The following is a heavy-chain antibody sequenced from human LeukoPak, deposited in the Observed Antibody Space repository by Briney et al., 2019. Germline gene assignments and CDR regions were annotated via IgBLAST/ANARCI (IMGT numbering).Heavy chain of an antibody. V-gene: IGHV3-30-3*01. CDR1: GFSFSSYA. CDR3: ARDFWWLPDH. CDR2: ISRDGSDT. J-gene: IGHJ4*02. Sequence: PGGSLRLSCAASGFSFSSYAMFWVRQAPGKGLEWVTIISRDGSDTFYADSVRGRFTISRDNSKNMLYLQLNSLTTEDTALYYCARDFWWLPDHWGQGTLVTVSS. D-gene: IGHD3-3*01.